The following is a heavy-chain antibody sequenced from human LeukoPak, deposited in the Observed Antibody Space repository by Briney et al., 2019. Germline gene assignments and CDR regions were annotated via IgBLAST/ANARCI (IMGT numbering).Heavy chain of an antibody. CDR1: GYTFTDYY. CDR2: INPNSGGT. V-gene: IGHV1-2*02. D-gene: IGHD6-19*01. Sequence: ASVKVSCKASGYTFTDYYMHWVRQAPGQGLEWMGWINPNSGGTNYAQKFQGRVTMNSDTSITTAYMELSRLRSDDTAVYYCARDGRIIAVAGGSEAFDIWGQGTMVTVSS. J-gene: IGHJ3*02. CDR3: ARDGRIIAVAGGSEAFDI.